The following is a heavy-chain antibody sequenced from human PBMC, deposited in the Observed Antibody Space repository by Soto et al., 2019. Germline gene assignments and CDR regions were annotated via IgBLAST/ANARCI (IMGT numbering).Heavy chain of an antibody. CDR3: ARSPRELRPRRDYYYYYYYMDV. D-gene: IGHD1-26*01. V-gene: IGHV4-59*01. CDR2: IYYSGST. Sequence: SETLSLTCTVSGGSISSYYWSWIRQPPGKGLEWIGYIYYSGSTNYNPSLKSRVTISVDTSKNQFSLKLSSVTAADTAVYYCARSPRELRPRRDYYYYYYYMDVWGKGTTVTVSS. CDR1: GGSISSYY. J-gene: IGHJ6*03.